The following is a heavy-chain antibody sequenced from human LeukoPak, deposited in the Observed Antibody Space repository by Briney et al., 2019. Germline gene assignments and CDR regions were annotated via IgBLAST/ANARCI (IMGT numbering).Heavy chain of an antibody. D-gene: IGHD3-22*01. CDR3: ARVSAKVVIDY. CDR1: GGSISSGSYY. V-gene: IGHV4-61*02. Sequence: SQTLSLTCTVSGGSISSGSYYWSWIRQPAGKGLEWTGRTYTSGSTNYNPSLKSRVTISVDTSKNQFSLKLSSVTAADTAVYYCARVSAKVVIDYWGQGTLVTVSS. J-gene: IGHJ4*02. CDR2: TYTSGST.